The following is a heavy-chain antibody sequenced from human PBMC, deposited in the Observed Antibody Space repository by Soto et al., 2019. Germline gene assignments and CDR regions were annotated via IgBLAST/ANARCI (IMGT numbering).Heavy chain of an antibody. CDR1: GYTFTSYG. V-gene: IGHV1-18*01. CDR3: ARGIGGWFGVAYYYGMDV. J-gene: IGHJ6*02. CDR2: ISPYNGNT. Sequence: QVQLVQSGAEVKKPGASVKVSCKASGYTFTSYGISWVRQAPGQGLEWMGWISPYNGNTSYAQKLQGRVTMTTDTATSPAYMDLRSRKSDDTAVYYCARGIGGWFGVAYYYGMDVWGQGTTVTVSS. D-gene: IGHD3-10*01.